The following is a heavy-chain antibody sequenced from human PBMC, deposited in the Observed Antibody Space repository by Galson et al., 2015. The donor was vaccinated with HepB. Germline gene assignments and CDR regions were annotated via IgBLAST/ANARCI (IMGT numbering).Heavy chain of an antibody. CDR2: ISISGDST. CDR1: GFTFSKYA. J-gene: IGHJ4*02. V-gene: IGHV3-23*01. CDR3: AKEGSTTCYRCIDS. Sequence: SLRLSCAASGFTFSKYAMSWVRQAPGKGLEWVSAISISGDSTYYADSVKGRLTISRDNSKNTLYLQMNSLRAEDTAVYYCAKEGSTTCYRCIDSWGQGTLVTVSS. D-gene: IGHD2-2*02.